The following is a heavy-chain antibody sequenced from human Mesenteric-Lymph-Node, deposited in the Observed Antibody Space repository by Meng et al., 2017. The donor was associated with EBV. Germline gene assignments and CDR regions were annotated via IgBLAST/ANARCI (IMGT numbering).Heavy chain of an antibody. J-gene: IGHJ5*02. Sequence: QITLMESSPPLVTPTQPLTLTFTFSGFSLSTGGVGVGWIRQPPGKALEWLALIYWDDDKRYSPSLKTRLTITKDTSENQVVLTMTNMDPVDAATYYCAHRTSNCFDPWGQGTLVTVSS. CDR3: AHRTSNCFDP. V-gene: IGHV2-5*02. CDR2: IYWDDDK. CDR1: GFSLSTGGVG.